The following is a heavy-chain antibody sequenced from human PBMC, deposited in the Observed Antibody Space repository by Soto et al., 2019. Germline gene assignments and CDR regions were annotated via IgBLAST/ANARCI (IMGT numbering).Heavy chain of an antibody. CDR3: VRDVGG. CDR2: INWNGGSI. V-gene: IGHV3-20*04. J-gene: IGHJ4*02. CDR1: GITFKDYG. Sequence: GGSLRLSCAVSGITFKDYGMSWVRQAPGKGLQWVAGINWNGGSIGYADSVKGRFTISRDNAKKSLYLQMSSLRAEDTALYYCVRDVGGWGQGTLVTVSS.